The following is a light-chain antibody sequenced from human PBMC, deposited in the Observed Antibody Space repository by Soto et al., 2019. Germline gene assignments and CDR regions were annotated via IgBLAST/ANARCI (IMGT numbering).Light chain of an antibody. J-gene: IGLJ1*01. CDR1: SGHSSYA. CDR3: QSWGTGIHYV. Sequence: QLVLTQSPSASASLGASVKLTCTLSSGHSSYAIAWHQQQPEKGPRYLMKLNSDGSHSKGDGIPDRFSGSSSGAERYLTISSLEYEDEAEYYCQSWGTGIHYVFGTGTKVTVL. CDR2: LNSDGSH. V-gene: IGLV4-69*01.